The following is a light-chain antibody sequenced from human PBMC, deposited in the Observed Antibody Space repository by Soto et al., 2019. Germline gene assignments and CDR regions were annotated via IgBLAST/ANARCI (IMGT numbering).Light chain of an antibody. Sequence: EIVLTQSPGTLSLSPGEGATLSCRASQSILSSSNNKNYLAWYQQKPGQSPKPLIHWASTRDFGVPDRFSGSGSGTDFTLTISSLQAEDVAVYYCQQSHSAPLTFGGGTKVEIK. CDR1: QSILSSSNNKNY. V-gene: IGKV4-1*01. CDR2: WAS. CDR3: QQSHSAPLT. J-gene: IGKJ4*01.